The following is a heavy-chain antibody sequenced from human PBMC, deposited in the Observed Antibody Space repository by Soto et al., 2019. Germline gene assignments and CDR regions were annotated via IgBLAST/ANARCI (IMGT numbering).Heavy chain of an antibody. CDR3: AKDPGIAVAGSFYYYYGMDV. Sequence: PGGSXRLSCAASGFTFSSYGMHWVRQAPGKGLEWVAVISYDGSNKYYADSVKGRFTISRDNSKNTLYLQMNSLRAEDTAVYYCAKDPGIAVAGSFYYYYGMDVWGQGATVTVSS. D-gene: IGHD6-19*01. J-gene: IGHJ6*02. CDR2: ISYDGSNK. CDR1: GFTFSSYG. V-gene: IGHV3-30*18.